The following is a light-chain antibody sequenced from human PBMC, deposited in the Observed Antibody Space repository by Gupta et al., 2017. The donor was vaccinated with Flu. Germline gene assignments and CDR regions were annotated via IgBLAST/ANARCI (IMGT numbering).Light chain of an antibody. CDR1: NSNIGTNT. J-gene: IGLJ1*01. Sequence: QSVLTQPPSASGTPGQRLALSCSGTNSNIGTNTVNWYQHLPGTAPKLLIYGNNQRPSGVPDRFSGSRSGTSASLVISGLQSEDEADYYCAAWDDTLTGHYVFGTGTKVAVL. V-gene: IGLV1-44*01. CDR2: GNN. CDR3: AAWDDTLTGHYV.